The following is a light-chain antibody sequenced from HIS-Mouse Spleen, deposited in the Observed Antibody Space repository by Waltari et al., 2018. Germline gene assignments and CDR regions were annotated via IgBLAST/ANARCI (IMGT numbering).Light chain of an antibody. CDR3: QVWDSSSDHVV. Sequence: SYVLTQPPSVSVAPGKTARITWGGNNIGSKRVHWYQQKPGQPPVLVVYDDSDRPSGIPERFSGSNSGNTATLTISRVEAGDEADYYCQVWDSSSDHVVFGGGTKLTVL. CDR2: DDS. V-gene: IGLV3-21*03. J-gene: IGLJ2*01. CDR1: NIGSKR.